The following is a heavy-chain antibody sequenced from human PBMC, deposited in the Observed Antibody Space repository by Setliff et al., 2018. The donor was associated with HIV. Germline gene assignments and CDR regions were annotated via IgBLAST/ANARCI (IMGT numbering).Heavy chain of an antibody. CDR1: EFTFSSYA. CDR3: AREEERYYDSSGHDAFDI. D-gene: IGHD3-22*01. J-gene: IGHJ3*02. V-gene: IGHV3-33*08. CDR2: IWYDGSIE. Sequence: GGSLRLSCAASEFTFSSYAMHWVRQAAGKGLEWVAVIWYDGSIEYYIDSVKGRFTISRDNSKNTLFLQMNSLRSEDTAVYYCAREEERYYDSSGHDAFDIWGQGTMVTVSS.